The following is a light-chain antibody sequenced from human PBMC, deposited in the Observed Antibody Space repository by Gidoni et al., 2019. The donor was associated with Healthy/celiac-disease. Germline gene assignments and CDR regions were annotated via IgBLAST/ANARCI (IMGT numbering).Light chain of an antibody. J-gene: IGKJ1*01. Sequence: DIVMTQSPLSLPVTPGEPASISCRSIQSLLHSNGYNYLDWYLQKPGQSPQLLIYLGSNRASGVPDRFSGRGSGTDFTLKISRVEAEDVGVYYCMQALQTRTFGQGTKVEIK. CDR2: LGS. V-gene: IGKV2-28*01. CDR3: MQALQTRT. CDR1: QSLLHSNGYNY.